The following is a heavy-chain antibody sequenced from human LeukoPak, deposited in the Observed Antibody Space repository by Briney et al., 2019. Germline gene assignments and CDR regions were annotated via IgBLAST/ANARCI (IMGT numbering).Heavy chain of an antibody. J-gene: IGHJ4*02. Sequence: GGSLRLSCAASGFTFGSFGMNWVRQAPGKGLEWVAVISYDGSNKYYADSVKGRFTISRDNSKNTLYLQMNSLRAEDTAVYYCARDYYYDSSGYGSFGNYWGQGTLVTVSS. CDR1: GFTFGSFG. CDR3: ARDYYYDSSGYGSFGNY. D-gene: IGHD3-22*01. V-gene: IGHV3-30*03. CDR2: ISYDGSNK.